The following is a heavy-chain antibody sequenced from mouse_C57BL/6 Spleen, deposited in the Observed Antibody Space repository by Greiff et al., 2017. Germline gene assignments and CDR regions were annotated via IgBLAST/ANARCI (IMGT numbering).Heavy chain of an antibody. CDR3: ARLTYSSNYEYIDV. CDR2: IYPGSGNT. J-gene: IGHJ1*03. V-gene: IGHV1-66*01. CDR1: GYSFTSYY. Sequence: QVQLQQSGPELVKPGASVKISCKASGYSFTSYYIHWVKQRPGQGLEWIGWIYPGSGNTKYNEKFKGKATLTADTSSSTAYMLLSSLTSEDSAVSYCARLTYSSNYEYIDVWGTGTPVTVSS. D-gene: IGHD2-5*01.